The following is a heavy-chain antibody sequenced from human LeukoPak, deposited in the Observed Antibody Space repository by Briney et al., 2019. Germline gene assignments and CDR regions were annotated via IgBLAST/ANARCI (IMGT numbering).Heavy chain of an antibody. J-gene: IGHJ4*02. V-gene: IGHV3-23*01. D-gene: IGHD3-22*01. CDR3: ATNTLVVIENY. CDR2: ISGSGGST. CDR1: GFTLDDYA. Sequence: PGGSLRLSCAASGFTLDDYAMHWVRQAPGKGLEWVSAISGSGGSTYYADSVKGRFTISRDNSKNTLYLQMNSLRAEDTAVYYCATNTLVVIENYWGQGTLVTVSS.